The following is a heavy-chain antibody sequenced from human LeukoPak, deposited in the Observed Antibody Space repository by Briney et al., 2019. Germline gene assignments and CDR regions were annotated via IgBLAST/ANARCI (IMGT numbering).Heavy chain of an antibody. J-gene: IGHJ4*02. CDR3: ARLYSSGWHYFDY. CDR2: IYYSGST. Sequence: PSETLFLTFTVSGGSVSCVIYYWSWIRQPPGKGLEWIGYIYYSGSTNYSPSLKSRVTTSVNTSKNQFSLKLSSVTAADTAVYYCARLYSSGWHYFDYWGQGTLVTVSS. V-gene: IGHV4-61*01. CDR1: GGSVSCVIYY. D-gene: IGHD6-19*01.